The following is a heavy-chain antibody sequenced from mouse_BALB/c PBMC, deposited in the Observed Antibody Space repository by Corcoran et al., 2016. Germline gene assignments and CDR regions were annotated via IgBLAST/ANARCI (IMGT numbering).Heavy chain of an antibody. Sequence: EVQLQQSGPELVKPGASVKMSCKASGYTFTDYYMDWVKQSHGESFEWIGRVNPYNGGTSYNQKFKGKATLTVDKSSSTAYMELNSLTSEDSAVYYCARRDHYAMDYWGQGTSVTVSS. J-gene: IGHJ4*01. CDR2: VNPYNGGT. CDR1: GYTFTDYY. CDR3: ARRDHYAMDY. D-gene: IGHD3-3*01. V-gene: IGHV1-19*01.